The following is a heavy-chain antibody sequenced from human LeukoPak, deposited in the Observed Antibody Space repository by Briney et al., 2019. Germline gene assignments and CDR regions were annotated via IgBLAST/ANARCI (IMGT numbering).Heavy chain of an antibody. CDR3: ARNHCSDSSILEAGYYYMDV. Sequence: RASVKVSCKACGGTFSSYAISWVRQAPGQGLEWMGGIIPIFGTANYAQKFQGRVTITTDESTSTAYMELSSLRSEDTAVYYCARNHCSDSSILEAGYYYMDVWGKGTTVTVSS. V-gene: IGHV1-69*05. D-gene: IGHD3-22*01. CDR1: GGTFSSYA. J-gene: IGHJ6*03. CDR2: IIPIFGTA.